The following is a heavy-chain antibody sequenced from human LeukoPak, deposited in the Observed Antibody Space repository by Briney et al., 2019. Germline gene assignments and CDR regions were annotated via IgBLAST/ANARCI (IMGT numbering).Heavy chain of an antibody. V-gene: IGHV1-18*01. Sequence: ASVKVSCKASGYTFTSYGISWVRQAPGQGLEWMGWISAYNGNTNYAQKLQGRVTMTTDTSTSTAYMELRSLRSDDTAVYYCARAIAAAGKVVGWFDPWGQGTLVTVSS. CDR3: ARAIAAAGKVVGWFDP. D-gene: IGHD6-13*01. CDR1: GYTFTSYG. CDR2: ISAYNGNT. J-gene: IGHJ5*02.